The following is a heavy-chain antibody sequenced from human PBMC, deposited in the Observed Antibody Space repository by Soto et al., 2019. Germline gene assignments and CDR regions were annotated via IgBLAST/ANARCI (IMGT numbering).Heavy chain of an antibody. D-gene: IGHD3-3*01. V-gene: IGHV1-2*04. CDR1: RYTYTGNY. CDR2: INPNSGGT. CDR3: ARGITIFGVVDY. J-gene: IGHJ4*02. Sequence: ASAKVSFKACRYTYTGNYMRWLQQAPGQGLEWMGWINPNSGGTNYAQKFQGWVTMTRDTSISTAYMELSRLRSDDTSVYYCARGITIFGVVDYWGQGTLVTVSS.